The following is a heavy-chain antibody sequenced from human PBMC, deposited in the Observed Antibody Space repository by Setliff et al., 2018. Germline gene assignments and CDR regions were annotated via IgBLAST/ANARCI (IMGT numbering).Heavy chain of an antibody. J-gene: IGHJ4*02. CDR2: MNPNSGNT. D-gene: IGHD6-13*01. CDR3: AMKGGDFPSSWYTFDY. CDR1: GYTFTSYD. V-gene: IGHV1-8*01. Sequence: ASVKVSCKASGYTFTSYDINWVRQATGQGLEWMGWMNPNSGNTGYAQKFQDRVTMTRITSISTAYMELSSLRSEDTAVYYCAMKGGDFPSSWYTFDYWGQGTLVTVSS.